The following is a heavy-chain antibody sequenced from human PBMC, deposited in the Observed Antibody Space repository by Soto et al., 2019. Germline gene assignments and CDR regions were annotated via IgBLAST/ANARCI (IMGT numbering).Heavy chain of an antibody. CDR2: ISAYNGNT. Sequence: ASVKVSCKASGYTFTSYGISWVRQAPGQGLEWMGWISAYNGNTNYAQKLQGRVTMTTDTSTSTAYMELRSLRSDDTAVYYCARWGWFMITTRHAFAIWGQGSMVTVSS. D-gene: IGHD3-16*01. CDR3: ARWGWFMITTRHAFAI. J-gene: IGHJ3*02. CDR1: GYTFTSYG. V-gene: IGHV1-18*01.